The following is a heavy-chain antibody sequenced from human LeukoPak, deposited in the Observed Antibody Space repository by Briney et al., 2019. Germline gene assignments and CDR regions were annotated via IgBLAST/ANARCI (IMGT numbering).Heavy chain of an antibody. CDR2: ISYDGSSK. J-gene: IGHJ3*02. V-gene: IGHV3-30*18. CDR1: GFTFSSYG. Sequence: PGGSLRLSCAASGFTFSSYGMHWVRQAPGKGLEWVAVISYDGSSKYYADSVKGRFTISRDNSKSTLYLQMNGLRAEDTAIFYCAKSLFTSATGTGRAFHIWGQGTRVTVSS. CDR3: AKSLFTSATGTGRAFHI. D-gene: IGHD1-1*01.